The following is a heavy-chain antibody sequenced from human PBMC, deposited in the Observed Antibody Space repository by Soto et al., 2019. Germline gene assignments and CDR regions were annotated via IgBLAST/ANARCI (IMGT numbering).Heavy chain of an antibody. D-gene: IGHD2-8*01. Sequence: PSETLSLTCTVSGGSISSYYWSWIRQPPGKGLEWLGYIYYSGSTNYNPSLKSRVTISLDTSKNQFSLNLSSVTAADTAVYYCAREITYCANGVCSASNWFDPWGQGTLVTVS. J-gene: IGHJ5*02. CDR1: GGSISSYY. V-gene: IGHV4-59*01. CDR3: AREITYCANGVCSASNWFDP. CDR2: IYYSGST.